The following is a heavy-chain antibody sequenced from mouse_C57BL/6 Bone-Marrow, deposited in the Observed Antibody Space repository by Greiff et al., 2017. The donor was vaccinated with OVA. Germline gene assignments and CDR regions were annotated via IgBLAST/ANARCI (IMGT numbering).Heavy chain of an antibody. D-gene: IGHD6-1*01. CDR2: INYDGSST. CDR3: ARGSSLFAY. Sequence: EVKLMESEGGLVQPGSSMKLSCTASGFTFSDYYMAWVRQVPEKGLEWVANINYDGSSTYYLDSLKSRFIISRDNAKNILYLQMSSLKSEDTATYYCARGSSLFAYWGQGTLVTVSA. V-gene: IGHV5-16*01. J-gene: IGHJ3*01. CDR1: GFTFSDYY.